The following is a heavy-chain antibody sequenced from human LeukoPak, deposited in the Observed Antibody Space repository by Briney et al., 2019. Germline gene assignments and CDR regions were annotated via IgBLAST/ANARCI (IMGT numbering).Heavy chain of an antibody. J-gene: IGHJ4*02. CDR1: GFTFSDYY. D-gene: IGHD3-22*01. CDR3: ARVLDLSSGYYPQFDH. Sequence: GGSLRLSCAASGFTFSDYYMSWIRQAPGKGLEWVSYISSSGSTIYYADSVKGRFTISRDNAKNSLYLQMNSLRAEDTAVYYCARVLDLSSGYYPQFDHWGQGTLVTVSS. CDR2: ISSSGSTI. V-gene: IGHV3-11*01.